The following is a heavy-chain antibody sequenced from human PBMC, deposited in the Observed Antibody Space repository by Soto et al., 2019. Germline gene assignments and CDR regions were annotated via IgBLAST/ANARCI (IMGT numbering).Heavy chain of an antibody. CDR3: ASLPFMVRGNTFDY. CDR2: IYSGGST. Sequence: EVQLVESGGGLVQPGGSLRLSCAASGFTVSSNYMSWVRQAPGKGLEWVSVIYSGGSTYYADSVKGRFTISRDNSKNTLYLQMNSLRAEDTAVYYCASLPFMVRGNTFDYWGQGTLVTVSS. J-gene: IGHJ4*02. CDR1: GFTVSSNY. V-gene: IGHV3-66*01. D-gene: IGHD3-10*01.